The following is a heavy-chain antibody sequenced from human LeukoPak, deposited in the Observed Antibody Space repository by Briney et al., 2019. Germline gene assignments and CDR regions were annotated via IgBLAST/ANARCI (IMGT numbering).Heavy chain of an antibody. J-gene: IGHJ4*02. Sequence: GGSLRLSCAASGFTFSSYAMSWVRQAPGKGLEWVSAISGSGGSTYYADSVKGRFTISRDNSKNTLYLQMNSLRAEDTAVYYCARGGLKWELLGPFDYWGQGTLVTVSS. D-gene: IGHD1-26*01. CDR2: ISGSGGST. V-gene: IGHV3-23*01. CDR1: GFTFSSYA. CDR3: ARGGLKWELLGPFDY.